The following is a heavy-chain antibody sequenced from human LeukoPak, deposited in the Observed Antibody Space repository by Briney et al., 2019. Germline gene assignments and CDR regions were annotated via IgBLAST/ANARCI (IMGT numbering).Heavy chain of an antibody. CDR1: GGSISSSSYY. D-gene: IGHD5-18*01. CDR2: IYYSGST. J-gene: IGHJ4*02. V-gene: IGHV4-39*07. Sequence: SETLSLTCTVSGGSISSSSYYWGWIRQPPGKGLEWIGSIYYSGSTYYNPSLKSRVTISVDTSKNQFSLKLSSVTAADTAVYYCARGSSGYSYGWGQGILVTVSS. CDR3: ARGSSGYSYG.